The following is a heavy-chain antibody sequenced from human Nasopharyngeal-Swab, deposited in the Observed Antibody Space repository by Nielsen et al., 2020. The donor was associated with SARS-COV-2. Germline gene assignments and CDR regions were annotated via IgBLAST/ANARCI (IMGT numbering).Heavy chain of an antibody. V-gene: IGHV3-30*03. J-gene: IGHJ4*02. D-gene: IGHD4-17*01. CDR3: ARDAAAHYGAFY. CDR1: GFTFSSFG. Sequence: GGSLTLSCAASGFTFSSFGMHWVRQAPGKGLEWVAVIAHDASNEYYGDSVKSRFFISRDSSKNTLYLQMDSLRGEDTAVYYCARDAAAHYGAFYWVRETLVTVSS. CDR2: IAHDASNE.